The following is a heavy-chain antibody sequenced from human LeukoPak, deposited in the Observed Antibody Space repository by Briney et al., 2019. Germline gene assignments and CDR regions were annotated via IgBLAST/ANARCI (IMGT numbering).Heavy chain of an antibody. J-gene: IGHJ3*02. CDR3: ARVETALTYYYDSSGWPEAFDI. D-gene: IGHD3-22*01. CDR2: ISAYNGNT. CDR1: GYTFTSYG. V-gene: IGHV1-18*01. Sequence: ASVKVSCKASGYTFTSYGISWVRQAPGQGLEWMGWISAYNGNTNYAQKLQGRVTMTTDTSTSTAYMELRSLRSDDTAVYYCARVETALTYYYDSSGWPEAFDIWGQGTMVTVSS.